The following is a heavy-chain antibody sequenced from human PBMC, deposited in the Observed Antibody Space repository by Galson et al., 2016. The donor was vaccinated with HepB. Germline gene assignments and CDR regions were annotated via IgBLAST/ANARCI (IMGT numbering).Heavy chain of an antibody. Sequence: SLRLSCAASGLIFSGYWMHWVRQVPGKGLVWVSRIKSDGSSRTYADSVKGRFTISRDNAKSTLYLQMNSLRDDDTAVYYCAREGVTVDAFDIWGQGTMVTVSS. J-gene: IGHJ3*02. CDR1: GLIFSGYW. V-gene: IGHV3-74*01. D-gene: IGHD2-21*02. CDR2: IKSDGSSR. CDR3: AREGVTVDAFDI.